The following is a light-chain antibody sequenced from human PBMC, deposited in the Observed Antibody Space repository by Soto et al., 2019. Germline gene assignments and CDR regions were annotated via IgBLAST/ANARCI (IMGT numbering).Light chain of an antibody. CDR1: SGSVSASYF. CDR3: VLYMGSGISV. Sequence: QTVVTQEPSFSVSPGGTVTLTCGLSSGSVSASYFPSWYQQTPGQAPRTLIYSTNTRSSGVPARSSGSILGNKAALTITGAQADDESDYYCVLYMGSGISVFGGGTKVTVL. V-gene: IGLV8-61*01. CDR2: STN. J-gene: IGLJ2*01.